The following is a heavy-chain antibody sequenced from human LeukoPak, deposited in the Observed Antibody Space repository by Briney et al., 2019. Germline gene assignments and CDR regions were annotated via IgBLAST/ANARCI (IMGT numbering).Heavy chain of an antibody. Sequence: PGGSLRLACAASGFTFSSYGMHWVRQAPGKGLEWVAVISYDGSNKYYADSVKGRFTISRDNSKNTLYLQMNSLRAEDTAVYYCAKPVTNGVYDFWSGPYYYYGMDVWGQGTTVTVSS. D-gene: IGHD3-3*01. CDR3: AKPVTNGVYDFWSGPYYYYGMDV. V-gene: IGHV3-30*18. J-gene: IGHJ6*02. CDR1: GFTFSSYG. CDR2: ISYDGSNK.